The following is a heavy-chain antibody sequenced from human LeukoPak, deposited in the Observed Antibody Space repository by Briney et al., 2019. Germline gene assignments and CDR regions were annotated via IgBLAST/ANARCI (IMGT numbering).Heavy chain of an antibody. J-gene: IGHJ3*02. Sequence: GASVKVSCKASGYTFTGYYMHWVRQAPGQGLEWMGWINPNSGGTNYAQKFQGRVTMTRDTPISTAYMELSRLRSDDTAVYYCARVGMAYSSSWYGAFDIWGQGTMVTVSS. D-gene: IGHD6-13*01. V-gene: IGHV1-2*02. CDR2: INPNSGGT. CDR1: GYTFTGYY. CDR3: ARVGMAYSSSWYGAFDI.